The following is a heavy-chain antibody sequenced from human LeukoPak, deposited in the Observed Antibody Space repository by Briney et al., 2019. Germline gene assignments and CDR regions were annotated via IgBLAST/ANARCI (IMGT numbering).Heavy chain of an antibody. Sequence: PGGSLRLSCAASGFTFSNYAMSWVRQAPGKGLEWVSAVSGSGGSTYYAGSVKGRFTISRDNSENTLYLQVNSLRAEDTAVYYCAKTSRGSWWTFGYWGQGTLVTVSS. CDR3: AKTSRGSWWTFGY. CDR2: VSGSGGST. D-gene: IGHD6-13*01. J-gene: IGHJ4*02. V-gene: IGHV3-23*01. CDR1: GFTFSNYA.